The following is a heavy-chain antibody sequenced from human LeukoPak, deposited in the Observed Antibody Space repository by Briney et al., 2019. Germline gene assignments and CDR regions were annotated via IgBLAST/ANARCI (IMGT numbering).Heavy chain of an antibody. J-gene: IGHJ3*02. D-gene: IGHD5-18*01. CDR3: ARRGQAALVGSFDI. CDR2: IHDSGST. V-gene: IGHV4-59*08. CDR1: GXSITGYS. Sequence: KPSETLSLTCTVSGXSITGYSWSWIRQPPGKGLEWIGYIHDSGSTNYNPSLKRRVTITVSTSNNQVSLRLRSVTAADTAVYYCARRGQAALVGSFDIWGQGTMVTVSS.